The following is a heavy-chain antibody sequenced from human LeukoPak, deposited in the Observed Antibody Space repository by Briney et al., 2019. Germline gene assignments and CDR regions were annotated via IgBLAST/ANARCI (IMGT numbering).Heavy chain of an antibody. J-gene: IGHJ4*02. Sequence: GASVKVSCKASGYTFSSYGISWVRQAPGRGLEWTGWITPYNGNTNYAHKLQGRVTMTTDTSTSTAYMELRSLRSDDTAVYYCARAVPPSLEWFYYWGRGTLVTVSS. CDR1: GYTFSSYG. CDR2: ITPYNGNT. D-gene: IGHD3-3*01. V-gene: IGHV1-18*01. CDR3: ARAVPPSLEWFYY.